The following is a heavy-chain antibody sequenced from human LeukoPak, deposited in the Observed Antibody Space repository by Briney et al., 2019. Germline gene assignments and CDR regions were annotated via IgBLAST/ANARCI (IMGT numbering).Heavy chain of an antibody. V-gene: IGHV4-31*03. CDR1: GGSISSGGYY. CDR3: ARVGTIFGVVDY. J-gene: IGHJ4*02. Sequence: SETLSLTCTVSGGSISSGGYYWSWIRQHPGKGLEWIGYIYYSGGTYYNPSLKSRVTISVDTSKNQFSLKLSSVTAADTAVYYCARVGTIFGVVDYWGQGTLVTVSS. CDR2: IYYSGGT. D-gene: IGHD3-3*01.